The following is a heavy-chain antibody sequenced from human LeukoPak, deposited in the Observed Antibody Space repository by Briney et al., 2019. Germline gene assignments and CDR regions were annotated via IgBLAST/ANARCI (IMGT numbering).Heavy chain of an antibody. CDR2: INHSGST. Sequence: PSETLTLTCAVYGGPFSGYYWNWIRQPPGKGLKWIGEINHSGSTNYNPSLNSRVTISVDTSKNDFSLKLSSMTAADTAGYYCARGRHYDILTGYYNERYFDYWGQRTLVTVSS. CDR1: GGPFSGYY. CDR3: ARGRHYDILTGYYNERYFDY. J-gene: IGHJ4*02. D-gene: IGHD3-9*01. V-gene: IGHV4-34*01.